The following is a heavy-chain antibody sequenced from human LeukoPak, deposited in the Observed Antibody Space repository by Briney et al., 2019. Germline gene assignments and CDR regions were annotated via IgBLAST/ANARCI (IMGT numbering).Heavy chain of an antibody. CDR3: AREKNGNEPFDY. J-gene: IGHJ4*02. CDR2: IYYSGDT. V-gene: IGHV4-59*01. Sequence: MTSETLSLTCTVSRGSISGYSWSWIRQSPGGGLEWIGYIYYSGDTAYNPSLKSRVTISVDTSKNQFSLKVSSVTAADTAVYYCAREKNGNEPFDYWGQGTLVTVSS. CDR1: RGSISGYS. D-gene: IGHD4-23*01.